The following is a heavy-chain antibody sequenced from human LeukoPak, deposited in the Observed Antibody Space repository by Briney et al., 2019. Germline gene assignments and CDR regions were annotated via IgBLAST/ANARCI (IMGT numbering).Heavy chain of an antibody. CDR3: ARGYYGSGSYRFRYYGMDV. D-gene: IGHD3-10*01. V-gene: IGHV1-2*04. Sequence: ASVKVSCKASGGTFSSYAISWVRQAPGQGLEWMGWINPNSGGTNYAQKFQGWGTMTRDTSISTAYMELSRLRSDDTAVDYCARGYYGSGSYRFRYYGMDVWGQGTTVTVSS. CDR1: GGTFSSYA. CDR2: INPNSGGT. J-gene: IGHJ6*02.